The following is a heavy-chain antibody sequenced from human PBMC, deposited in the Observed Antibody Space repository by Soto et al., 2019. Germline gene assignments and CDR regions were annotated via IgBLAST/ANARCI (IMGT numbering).Heavy chain of an antibody. CDR3: ARDRMGSSPLRA. J-gene: IGHJ5*02. V-gene: IGHV4-61*01. CDR2: IYYSGNT. D-gene: IGHD2-15*01. Sequence: QVQLQESGPGLVKPSETLSLTCTVSGGSVSSGYYWNWIRQPPGKGLEWIAYIYYSGNTNYNPSLKSRVTTSVDTSKNQFSLRLSSVTAADTAVYYCARDRMGSSPLRAWGQGTLITVSS. CDR1: GGSVSSGYY.